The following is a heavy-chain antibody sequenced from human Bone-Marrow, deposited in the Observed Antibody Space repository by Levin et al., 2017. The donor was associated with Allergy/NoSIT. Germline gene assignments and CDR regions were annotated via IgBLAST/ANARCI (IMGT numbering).Heavy chain of an antibody. V-gene: IGHV3-23*01. Sequence: GGSLRLSCAVSGFTFRDYTMGWVRQAPGKGLQWVSDIAKGRDTTAYADSVKGRFTMSRDSSTNTLYLQMNSLRAEDTAVYYCARAGGGSWYDYWGQGTLVTVSS. CDR1: GFTFRDYT. CDR3: ARAGGGSWYDY. CDR2: IAKGRDTT. J-gene: IGHJ4*02. D-gene: IGHD2-15*01.